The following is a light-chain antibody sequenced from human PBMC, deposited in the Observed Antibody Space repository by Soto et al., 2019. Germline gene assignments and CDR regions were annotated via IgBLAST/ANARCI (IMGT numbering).Light chain of an antibody. CDR2: GAS. V-gene: IGKV3-15*01. Sequence: EIVMTQSPATLSVSPGERATLSCRARQSVSSNLSCYQQKPGQAPRLLIYGASTRATGIPARFSVSGSGTDFTLTISSLEPEDFAVYYCQQRSNWPPITFGQGTRLEI. CDR1: QSVSSN. CDR3: QQRSNWPPIT. J-gene: IGKJ5*01.